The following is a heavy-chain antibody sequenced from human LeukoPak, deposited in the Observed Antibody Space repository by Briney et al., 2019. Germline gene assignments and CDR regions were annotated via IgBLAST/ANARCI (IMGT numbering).Heavy chain of an antibody. Sequence: ASVKVSCKASGYTFTSYYMHWVGQARGQGREGMGIIKPSGGRTSYAQKFQGRVTMTRDMSTSTDYMELSSLRSEDTAVYYCARDNSVEDTAWWFDPWGQGTLVTVSS. V-gene: IGHV1-46*01. J-gene: IGHJ5*02. CDR3: ARDNSVEDTAWWFDP. D-gene: IGHD4-23*01. CDR2: IKPSGGRT. CDR1: GYTFTSYY.